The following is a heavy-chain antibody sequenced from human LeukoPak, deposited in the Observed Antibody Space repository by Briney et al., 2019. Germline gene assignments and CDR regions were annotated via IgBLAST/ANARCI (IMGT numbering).Heavy chain of an antibody. CDR1: GYTFTGYY. CDR3: ARGPRYISGRYAESFSIDY. D-gene: IGHD6-19*01. J-gene: IGHJ4*02. CDR2: INPNSGGT. V-gene: IGHV1-2*02. Sequence: GASVKVSCKASGYTFTGYYMHWVRQAPGQGLERMGWINPNSGGTNYAQKFQGRVTMTRDTSISAAYMELSSLRSGDTAIYYCARGPRYISGRYAESFSIDYWGQGTLVTVSS.